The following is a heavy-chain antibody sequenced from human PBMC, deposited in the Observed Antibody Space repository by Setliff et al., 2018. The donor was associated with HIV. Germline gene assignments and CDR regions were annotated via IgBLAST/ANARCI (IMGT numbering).Heavy chain of an antibody. CDR3: AKTCSGSGCYAYDI. D-gene: IGHD2-15*01. V-gene: IGHV3-23*01. J-gene: IGHJ3*02. CDR2: SGTNT. Sequence: QPGGSLRLSCAASGFTFSNYAMSWVRQAPGKGLEWVSDSGTNTYYADSVRGRFTISRDNSKNTLYLQMNSLRAEDTAVYYCAKTCSGSGCYAYDIWGQGTMVTVSS. CDR1: GFTFSNYA.